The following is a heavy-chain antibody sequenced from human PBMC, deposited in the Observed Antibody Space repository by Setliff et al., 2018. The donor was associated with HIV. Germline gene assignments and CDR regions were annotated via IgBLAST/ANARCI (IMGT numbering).Heavy chain of an antibody. J-gene: IGHJ4*02. V-gene: IGHV3-48*03. CDR2: VSGRGDSI. D-gene: IGHD1-26*01. Sequence: LSLTCAVSGGSVSSTNWWNWVRQAPGKGLEWVSYVSGRGDSIYYAASVKGRFTISRDNAKNSLYLQMNSLIAEDTAVYYCARDFRDYVGKFDYWGQGTLVTVSS. CDR3: ARDFRDYVGKFDY. CDR1: GGSVSSTN.